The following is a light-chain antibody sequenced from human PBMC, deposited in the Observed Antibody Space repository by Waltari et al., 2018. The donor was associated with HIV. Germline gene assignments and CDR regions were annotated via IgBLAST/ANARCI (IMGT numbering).Light chain of an antibody. CDR1: KLGDKF. Sequence: SYELTQPPSVSVSPGQTASITCSGDKLGDKFVSWSQQKPGQSPVLVIFQDTKRPSGIPDRFSGSNSGNTATLTISGTQAINEADYYCQVWDSSIWVFGGGTKLTVL. CDR3: QVWDSSIWV. CDR2: QDT. V-gene: IGLV3-1*01. J-gene: IGLJ3*02.